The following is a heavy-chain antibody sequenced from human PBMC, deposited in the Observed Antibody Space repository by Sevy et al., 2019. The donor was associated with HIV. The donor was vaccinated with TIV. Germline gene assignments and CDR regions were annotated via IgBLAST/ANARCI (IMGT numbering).Heavy chain of an antibody. CDR3: ARVPRYDEPYYFDY. D-gene: IGHD3-3*01. CDR1: GFIVTSHY. Sequence: GGSLRLSCAASGFIVTSHYMAWVRQAPGKGLEWVSSIYTGGGTYYADSVKGRFTISRDNSKNTLYLQMNSLSAEDTDFYYCARVPRYDEPYYFDYWGQGALVTVSS. J-gene: IGHJ4*02. V-gene: IGHV3-53*01. CDR2: IYTGGGT.